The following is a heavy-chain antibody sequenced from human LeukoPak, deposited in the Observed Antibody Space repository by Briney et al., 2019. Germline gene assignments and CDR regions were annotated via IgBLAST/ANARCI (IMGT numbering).Heavy chain of an antibody. Sequence: GGSLRLSCAASGFTFSSYGMHWVRQAPGKGLEWVAFIRYDGSNKYYADSVKGRFTISRDNSKNTLYLQMNSLRAEDTAVYYCAKDSPNQLLGQVDYWGQGTLVTVSS. J-gene: IGHJ4*02. D-gene: IGHD2-2*01. V-gene: IGHV3-30*02. CDR3: AKDSPNQLLGQVDY. CDR2: IRYDGSNK. CDR1: GFTFSSYG.